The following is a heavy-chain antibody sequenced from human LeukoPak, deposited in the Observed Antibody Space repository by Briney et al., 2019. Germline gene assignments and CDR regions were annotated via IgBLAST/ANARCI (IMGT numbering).Heavy chain of an antibody. D-gene: IGHD3-10*01. CDR1: GFTFSSYE. J-gene: IGHJ4*02. CDR3: AKDRGTHFDY. CDR2: ISSSGSTI. V-gene: IGHV3-48*03. Sequence: GGSLRLSCAASGFTFSSYEMNWVRQAPGKGLEWVSYISSSGSTIYYGDSVKGRFTISRDNSKNTLYLQMNSLRAEDTAVYCCAKDRGTHFDYWGQGTLVTVSS.